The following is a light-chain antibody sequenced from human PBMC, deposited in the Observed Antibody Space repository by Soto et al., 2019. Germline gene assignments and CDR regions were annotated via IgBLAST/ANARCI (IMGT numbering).Light chain of an antibody. Sequence: EIVMTQSPATLSVSPGERATLSCRASQSVSSNLAWYQQKPGQAPRLLIYGASTRATGIPATFSGNGSGTAITLTNRLPQSEEFGGYYCHKYNICQPYSFDQVTKLETK. J-gene: IGKJ2*01. CDR2: GAS. CDR3: HKYNICQPYS. CDR1: QSVSSN. V-gene: IGKV3-15*01.